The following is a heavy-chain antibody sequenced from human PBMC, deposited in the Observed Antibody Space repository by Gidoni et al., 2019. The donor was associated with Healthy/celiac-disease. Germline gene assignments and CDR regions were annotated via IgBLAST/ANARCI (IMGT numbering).Heavy chain of an antibody. J-gene: IGHJ4*02. CDR1: GFTFSSYG. V-gene: IGHV3-33*01. CDR3: ARDLGRAAFDY. D-gene: IGHD7-27*01. Sequence: QVQLVESGGGVVQPGRSLRLSCAASGFTFSSYGMHWVRQAPGKGLEWVAVIWYDGSNKYYADSVKGRFTSSRDNSKNTLYLQMNSLRAEDTAVYYCARDLGRAAFDYWGQGTLVTVSS. CDR2: IWYDGSNK.